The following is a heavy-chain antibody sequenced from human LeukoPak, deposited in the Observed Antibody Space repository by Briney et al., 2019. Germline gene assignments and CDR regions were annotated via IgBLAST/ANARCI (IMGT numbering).Heavy chain of an antibody. Sequence: GGSLRLSCAASGFTFSSYVMSWVRQAPGKGLEWVSYINHNAETIYYADSVKGRFTISRDNAKNVLYLQMNSLRAEDTAVYYCAKITGSAFDIWGQGTMVTVSS. CDR1: GFTFSSYV. J-gene: IGHJ3*02. V-gene: IGHV3-48*01. D-gene: IGHD1-20*01. CDR3: AKITGSAFDI. CDR2: INHNAETI.